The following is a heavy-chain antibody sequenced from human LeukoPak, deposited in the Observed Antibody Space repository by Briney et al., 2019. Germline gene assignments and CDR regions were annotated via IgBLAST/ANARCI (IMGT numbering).Heavy chain of an antibody. CDR1: GFTFSAYT. J-gene: IGHJ6*03. Sequence: GGSLRLSRAASGFTFSAYTMAWVRQAPGRGLEWVSSVSAVSNYIYYADSVKGRFTISRDNAEDSLYLQMNSLKAEDTAVYYCAKDPPNCSSTSCQYYYYYMDVWGKGTTVTVSS. CDR3: AKDPPNCSSTSCQYYYYYMDV. V-gene: IGHV3-21*01. D-gene: IGHD2-2*01. CDR2: VSAVSNYI.